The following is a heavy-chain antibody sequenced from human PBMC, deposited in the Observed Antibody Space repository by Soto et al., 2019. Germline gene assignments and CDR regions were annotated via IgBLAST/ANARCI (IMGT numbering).Heavy chain of an antibody. J-gene: IGHJ4*02. D-gene: IGHD3-10*01. CDR2: IYPGDSDT. Sequence: PGESLKISCEGSEYSFTNYWIAWVRQMPGKGLEWMGLIYPGDSDTRYSPSFQGQVTISADKSISTAYLQWSSLKASDTAMYYCARFRGSGIFSHPLGSWGQGTPVTVSS. CDR3: ARFRGSGIFSHPLGS. V-gene: IGHV5-51*01. CDR1: EYSFTNYW.